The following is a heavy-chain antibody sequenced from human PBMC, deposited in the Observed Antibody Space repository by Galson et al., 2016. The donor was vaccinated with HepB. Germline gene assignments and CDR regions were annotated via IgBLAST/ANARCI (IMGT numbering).Heavy chain of an antibody. D-gene: IGHD3-16*01. CDR2: ARNEFNNFIT. CDR3: SMQVWRYALVS. CDR1: GITFSDHD. J-gene: IGHJ5*02. V-gene: IGHV3-72*01. Sequence: SLRLSCAVSGITFSDHDVVWVRQAPGKGLQWVGLARNEFNNFITKSAASVEGRFIVSRDGTTSSVYLQMNSLKLEDTAVYYCSMQVWRYALVSWGQGTLVIVSS.